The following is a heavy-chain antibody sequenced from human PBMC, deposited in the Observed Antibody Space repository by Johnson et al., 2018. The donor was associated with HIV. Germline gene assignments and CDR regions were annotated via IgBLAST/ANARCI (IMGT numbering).Heavy chain of an antibody. J-gene: IGHJ3*02. CDR2: ICPSGTTV. CDR1: GFTFSDYY. V-gene: IGHV3-11*04. CDR3: ARGGSDAFDI. D-gene: IGHD2-15*01. Sequence: QVQLVESGGGLVQPGGSLRLSCAASGFTFSDYYMRWIRQAPGKGLEWISYICPSGTTVYYADSVKGRFTISRDNAKKSLYVQMKSLRAADTALYYCARGGSDAFDIWGQGTMVTVSS.